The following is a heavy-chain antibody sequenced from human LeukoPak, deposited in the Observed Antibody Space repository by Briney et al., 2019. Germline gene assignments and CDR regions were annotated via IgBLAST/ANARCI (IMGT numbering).Heavy chain of an antibody. Sequence: SETLSLTCAVYGGSFSGYYWSWIRQPPGKGLEWIGEINHSGSTNYNPSLKSRVTISVDTSKNQFSLKLSSVTAADTAVYYCVRGASRGVDDYWGQGTLVTVSS. J-gene: IGHJ4*02. CDR3: VRGASRGVDDY. V-gene: IGHV4-34*01. CDR2: INHSGST. CDR1: GGSFSGYY. D-gene: IGHD3-10*01.